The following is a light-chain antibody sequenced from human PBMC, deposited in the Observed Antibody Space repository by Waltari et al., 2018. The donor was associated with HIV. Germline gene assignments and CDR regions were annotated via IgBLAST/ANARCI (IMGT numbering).Light chain of an antibody. V-gene: IGLV6-57*01. Sequence: NFMLTQHHSVSESPGKTVTISCTRSSGSIASNSVQWYQQRPGSSPTTVIYEDNQRPSGVPDRFSGSIDSSSNSASLTISGLKTEDEADYYCQSYDSSNHVVFGGGTKLTVL. J-gene: IGLJ2*01. CDR3: QSYDSSNHVV. CDR1: SGSIASNS. CDR2: EDN.